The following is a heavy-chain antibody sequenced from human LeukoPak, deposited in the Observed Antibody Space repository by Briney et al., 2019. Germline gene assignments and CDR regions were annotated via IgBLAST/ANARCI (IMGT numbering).Heavy chain of an antibody. D-gene: IGHD3-22*01. V-gene: IGHV1-18*01. CDR2: ISAYNGNT. J-gene: IGHJ4*02. Sequence: ASVKVSCKASGYTFTSYGISWVRQAPGQGLEWMGWISAYNGNTNYAQKLQGRVTMTTDTSTSTPYMELRSLRSEDTAVYYCARGPDYYDSSGYYYSPLADYWGQGTLVTVSS. CDR1: GYTFTSYG. CDR3: ARGPDYYDSSGYYYSPLADY.